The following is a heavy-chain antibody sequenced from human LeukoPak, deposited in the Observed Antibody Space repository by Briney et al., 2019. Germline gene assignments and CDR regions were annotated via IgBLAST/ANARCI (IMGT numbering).Heavy chain of an antibody. CDR1: GFTFSSYG. Sequence: PGGSLRLSCAASGFTFSSYGMHWVRQAPGKGLEWVAFIRYDGSNKYYADSVKGRFTISRDNSKNTLYLRMNSLRAEDTAVYYCAKDREYDFWSGYFDYWGQGTLVTVSS. V-gene: IGHV3-30*02. D-gene: IGHD3-3*01. CDR2: IRYDGSNK. J-gene: IGHJ4*02. CDR3: AKDREYDFWSGYFDY.